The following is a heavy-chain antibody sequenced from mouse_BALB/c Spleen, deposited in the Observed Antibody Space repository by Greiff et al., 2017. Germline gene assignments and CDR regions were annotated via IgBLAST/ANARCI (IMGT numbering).Heavy chain of an antibody. CDR2: ISSGSSTI. CDR3: ARSGGYFYYFDY. CDR1: GFTFSSFG. J-gene: IGHJ2*01. Sequence: EVKLMESGGGLVQPGGSRKLSCAASGFTFSSFGMHWVRQAPEKGLEWVAYISSGSSTIYYADTVKGRFTISRDNPKNTLFLQMTSLRSEDTAMYYCARSGGYFYYFDYWGQGTTLTVSS. V-gene: IGHV5-17*02. D-gene: IGHD2-3*01.